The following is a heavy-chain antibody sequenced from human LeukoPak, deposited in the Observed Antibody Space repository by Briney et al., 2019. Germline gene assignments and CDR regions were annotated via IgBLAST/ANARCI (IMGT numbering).Heavy chain of an antibody. CDR2: IYYSGST. CDR1: GGSISSSSYY. CDR3: ARLSDSRDV. V-gene: IGHV4-39*01. Sequence: SETLSLTCTVSGGSISSSSYYWGWIRQPPGKGLEWIGSIYYSGSTYYNPSLKSRVTISVDTSKNQFSLKLSSVTAADTAVYYCARLSDSRDVWGKGTTVTVSS. J-gene: IGHJ6*04.